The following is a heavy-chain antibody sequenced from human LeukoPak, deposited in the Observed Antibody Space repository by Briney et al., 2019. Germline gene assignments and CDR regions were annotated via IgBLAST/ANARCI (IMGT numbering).Heavy chain of an antibody. CDR2: IYYSGST. V-gene: IGHV4-39*07. D-gene: IGHD4-23*01. CDR1: GGSIRSSSYN. J-gene: IGHJ6*03. Sequence: SETLSITCTVSGGSIRSSSYNWGWIRQPPGKGLEWIGSIYYSGSTYYNPSLKSRVTISVDTSKNQFSLKLSSVTAADTAVYYCNSYYYYYMDVWGKGTTVTVSS. CDR3: NSYYYYYMDV.